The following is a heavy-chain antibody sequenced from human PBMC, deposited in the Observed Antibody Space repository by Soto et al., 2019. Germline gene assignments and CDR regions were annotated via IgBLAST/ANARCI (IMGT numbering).Heavy chain of an antibody. V-gene: IGHV3-53*01. D-gene: IGHD4-17*01. CDR2: IDSGGST. Sequence: EVQVVESGGGLIQPGGSLRLSCAASGFTVSSNYMSWVRQAPGKGLEWVSVIDSGGSTYYADSVKGRFTISRDNSKNTLYLQMNSLRDEDTAVYYCARYGDQYGGYFDYWGQGTLVTVSS. CDR1: GFTVSSNY. CDR3: ARYGDQYGGYFDY. J-gene: IGHJ4*02.